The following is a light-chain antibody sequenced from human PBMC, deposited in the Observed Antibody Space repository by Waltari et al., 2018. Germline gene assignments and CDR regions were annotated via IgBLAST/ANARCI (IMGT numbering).Light chain of an antibody. CDR2: YNSDSDK. J-gene: IGLJ3*02. V-gene: IGLV5-45*02. Sequence: QAVVTQPSSLSASPGASASLTCTLRSGINVGTYRIHWYQQKPGSPPQYLLTYNSDSDKQRGSCVPRRFSGSKDASANAGILLISGIQSVDEADYYCLIWHNSAWMFGGGTKLTVL. CDR3: LIWHNSAWM. CDR1: SGINVGTYR.